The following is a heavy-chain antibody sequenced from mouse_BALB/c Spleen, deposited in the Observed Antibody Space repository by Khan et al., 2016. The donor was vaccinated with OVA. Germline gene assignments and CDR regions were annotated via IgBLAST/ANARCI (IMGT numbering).Heavy chain of an antibody. CDR3: ARQNYYGYAMDY. V-gene: IGHV3-2*02. CDR2: ISYSGST. J-gene: IGHJ4*01. CDR1: GYSITSDYA. D-gene: IGHD1-1*01. Sequence: EVQLQESGPGLVKPSQSLSLTCTVTGYSITSDYAWNWIRQFPGNKLEWMGYISYSGSTSYNPSLKSRISITRDTSKNQFFPQLTSVTTEDTATYYCARQNYYGYAMDYWGQGTSVTVSS.